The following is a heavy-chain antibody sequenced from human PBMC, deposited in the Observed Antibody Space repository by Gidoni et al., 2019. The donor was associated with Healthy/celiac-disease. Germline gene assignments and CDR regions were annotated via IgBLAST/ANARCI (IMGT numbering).Heavy chain of an antibody. J-gene: IGHJ3*02. CDR3: AKVGGSGWYRDAFDI. CDR1: GFTFDDYA. V-gene: IGHV3-9*01. CDR2: ISWNSGSI. Sequence: EVQLVESGGGLVQPGRSLRLSCAASGFTFDDYAMHWVRQAPGKGLEWVSGISWNSGSIGYADSVKGRFTISRDNAKNSLYLQMNSLRAEDTALYYCAKVGGSGWYRDAFDIWGQGTMVTVSS. D-gene: IGHD6-19*01.